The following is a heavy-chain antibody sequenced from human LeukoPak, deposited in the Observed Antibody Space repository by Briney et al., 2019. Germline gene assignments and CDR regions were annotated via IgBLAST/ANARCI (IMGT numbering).Heavy chain of an antibody. CDR3: SRKQDCSGGSCYAQDAFDI. Sequence: PSETLSLTCTVSGGSISSSSYYWGWIRQPPGKGLEWIGSIYYSGSTYYNPSLKSRVTISVDTSKNQFSLKLSSVTAADTAVYYWSRKQDCSGGSCYAQDAFDIWGEGTMVTVSS. D-gene: IGHD2-15*01. J-gene: IGHJ3*02. V-gene: IGHV4-39*01. CDR1: GGSISSSSYY. CDR2: IYYSGST.